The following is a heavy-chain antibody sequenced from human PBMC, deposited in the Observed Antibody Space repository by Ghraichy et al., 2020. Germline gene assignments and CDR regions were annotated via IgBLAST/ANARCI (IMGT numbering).Heavy chain of an antibody. CDR2: ISGSLTTI. Sequence: GGSLRLSCTASGFTFNLHSINWVRQALGKGLEWVSFISGSLTTIHYADSVKGRFTISRDNAKNSVFLQMNSLRAEDTAVYYCARDIASVAFDFWGQGTMVTVYS. J-gene: IGHJ3*01. D-gene: IGHD2-21*01. CDR1: GFTFNLHS. CDR3: ARDIASVAFDF. V-gene: IGHV3-48*01.